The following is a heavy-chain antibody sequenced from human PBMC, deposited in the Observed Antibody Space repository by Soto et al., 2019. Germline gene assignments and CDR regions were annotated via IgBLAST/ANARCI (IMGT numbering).Heavy chain of an antibody. Sequence: EVQLVESGGDLVQPGGSLRLSCAASGFTFSSYWMHWVRQAPGKGLVWVSRIKSDGSGAIYADYVKGRFTVSRDNAKNTLYLLMNSLSTEDTAVDYCARGDGDYHDGNGYLGRHWGQGTRVTVSS. CDR2: IKSDGSGA. V-gene: IGHV3-74*01. J-gene: IGHJ4*02. D-gene: IGHD3-22*01. CDR1: GFTFSSYW. CDR3: ARGDGDYHDGNGYLGRH.